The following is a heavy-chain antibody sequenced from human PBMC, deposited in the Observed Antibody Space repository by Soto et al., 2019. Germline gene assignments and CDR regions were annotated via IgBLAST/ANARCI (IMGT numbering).Heavy chain of an antibody. CDR2: IYTSGNT. CDR1: GFTVSSNY. D-gene: IGHD3-16*01. V-gene: IGHV3-53*02. Sequence: EVQLVETGGGLIQPGGSLRLSCAVSGFTVSSNYMSWVRQAPGKGLEWVSVIYTSGNTYYADSVKARFNVSRDKSKNTVSLQMNSLRAEDTAMYYCARVSSPFGYWGQGTLVTVSS. J-gene: IGHJ4*02. CDR3: ARVSSPFGY.